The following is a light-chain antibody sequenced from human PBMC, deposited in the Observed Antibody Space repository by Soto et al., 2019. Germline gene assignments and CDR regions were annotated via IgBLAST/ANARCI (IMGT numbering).Light chain of an antibody. V-gene: IGKV1-33*01. Sequence: IQMTQSPSSLSASVGDRVTITCQASQDITNYLIWYQQKPGKAPKLLIYDASTFGTGVSSRFSGSGSGTHFTLTISSLQPEDIATYYCQQFDSVPCTFGQGTKLEIK. J-gene: IGKJ2*02. CDR2: DAS. CDR1: QDITNY. CDR3: QQFDSVPCT.